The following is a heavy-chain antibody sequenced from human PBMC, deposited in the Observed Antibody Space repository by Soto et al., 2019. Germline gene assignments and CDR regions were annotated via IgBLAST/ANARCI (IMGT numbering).Heavy chain of an antibody. CDR1: RAFINSGGFY. V-gene: IGHV4-31*03. J-gene: IGHJ5*02. D-gene: IGHD2-21*01. CDR3: VRGGIAGHWFDP. CDR2: IFHSGST. Sequence: SETLSLTCSVSRAFINSGGFYYSWIRQPPGEGLEWLGYIFHSGSTLYTPSLRGRLTLSADTSRNQLSLHLTSVTAADTAVYYCVRGGIAGHWFDPWGQGILVTVSS.